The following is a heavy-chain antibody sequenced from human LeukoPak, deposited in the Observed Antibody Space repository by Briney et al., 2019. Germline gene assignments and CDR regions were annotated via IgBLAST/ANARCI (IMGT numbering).Heavy chain of an antibody. Sequence: ASVKVSCKASGGTFSNYAISWVRQAPGQGLEWMGGIIPIFDTPNFAQKFQGRVTITADKSTSIAYMELSRLRSEDTAVYYCAREVDYYDSSDYFPLGYWGRGTLVTVSS. D-gene: IGHD3-22*01. CDR2: IIPIFDTP. J-gene: IGHJ4*02. V-gene: IGHV1-69*06. CDR1: GGTFSNYA. CDR3: AREVDYYDSSDYFPLGY.